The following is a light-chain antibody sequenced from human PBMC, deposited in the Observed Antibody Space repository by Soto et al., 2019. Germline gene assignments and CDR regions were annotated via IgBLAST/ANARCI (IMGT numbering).Light chain of an antibody. Sequence: EIVLAQSPATLPVSPGERATLSCRASQSVGSNLAWYQQKPGQAPRLLMFGASIRATGIPDRFSCSGSGTDFTLTISRLEPEYFAVFYCQHYDSLPITFGQGTRLEIK. CDR3: QHYDSLPIT. V-gene: IGKV3-20*01. J-gene: IGKJ5*01. CDR2: GAS. CDR1: QSVGSN.